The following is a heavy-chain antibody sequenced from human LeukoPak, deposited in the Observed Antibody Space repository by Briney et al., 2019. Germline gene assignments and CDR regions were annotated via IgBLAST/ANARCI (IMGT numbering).Heavy chain of an antibody. CDR3: ARDKYDILTGYYRLDS. D-gene: IGHD3-9*01. V-gene: IGHV4-4*07. CDR2: IYTSGST. J-gene: IGHJ4*02. Sequence: SETLSLTCTVSGGSISSYYWSWIRQPAGKGLEWIGRIYTSGSTNYNPSLKSRVTMSVDTSKNQLSLKLSSVTAADTAVYYCARDKYDILTGYYRLDSRGQGTLVTVSS. CDR1: GGSISSYY.